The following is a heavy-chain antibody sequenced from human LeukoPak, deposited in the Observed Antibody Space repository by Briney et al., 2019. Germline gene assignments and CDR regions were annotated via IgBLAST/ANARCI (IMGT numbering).Heavy chain of an antibody. D-gene: IGHD6-19*01. CDR2: ISSSSSYI. Sequence: GGSLRLSCAASGFTFSSYSMNWVRQAPGKGLEWVSSISSSSSYIYYADSVKGRFTISRDNAKNSLYLQMNSLRAEDTAVYYCAVAGTNRLDAFDIWGQGTMVTVSS. CDR1: GFTFSSYS. CDR3: AVAGTNRLDAFDI. J-gene: IGHJ3*02. V-gene: IGHV3-21*01.